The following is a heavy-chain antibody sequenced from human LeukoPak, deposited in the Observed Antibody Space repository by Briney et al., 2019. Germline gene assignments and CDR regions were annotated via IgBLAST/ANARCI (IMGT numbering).Heavy chain of an antibody. CDR3: ATGGGSSWQFNWFDP. D-gene: IGHD6-13*01. V-gene: IGHV1-69*05. Sequence: SVKLSCKASGGTFSSYAISWVRQAPGQGLEWMGGIIPIFGTANYAQKFQGRVTITTDESTSTAYMELSSLRSEDTAVYYCATGGGSSWQFNWFDPWGQGTLVTVSS. J-gene: IGHJ5*02. CDR1: GGTFSSYA. CDR2: IIPIFGTA.